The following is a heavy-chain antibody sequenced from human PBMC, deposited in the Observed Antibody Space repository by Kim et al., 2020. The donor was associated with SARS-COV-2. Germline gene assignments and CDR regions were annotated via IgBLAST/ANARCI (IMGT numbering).Heavy chain of an antibody. J-gene: IGHJ4*02. CDR2: ISSSSSYT. D-gene: IGHD3-9*01. V-gene: IGHV3-11*05. CDR3: AREGDILTGYYPYFDY. CDR1: GFTFSDYY. Sequence: GGSLRLSCAASGFTFSDYYMSWIRQAPGKGLEWVSYISSSSSYTNYADSVKGRFTISRDNAKNSLYLQMNSLRAEDTAVYYCAREGDILTGYYPYFDYWGQGTLVTVSS.